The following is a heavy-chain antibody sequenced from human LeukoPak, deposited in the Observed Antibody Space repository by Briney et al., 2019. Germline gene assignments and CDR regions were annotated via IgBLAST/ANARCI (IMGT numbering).Heavy chain of an antibody. CDR3: AKGRGTAMVTGFDY. V-gene: IGHV3-30*02. Sequence: GGSLRLSCAASGFTFSSYGMHWVRQAPGKGLEWVAFIRYDGSNKYYADSVKGRFTISRDNSKNTLYLQMNSLRAEDTAVYYCAKGRGTAMVTGFDYWGQGTLVTVSS. CDR1: GFTFSSYG. J-gene: IGHJ4*02. CDR2: IRYDGSNK. D-gene: IGHD5-18*01.